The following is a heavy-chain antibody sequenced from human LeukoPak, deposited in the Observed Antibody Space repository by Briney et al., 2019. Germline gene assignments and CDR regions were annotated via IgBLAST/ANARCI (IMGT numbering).Heavy chain of an antibody. CDR2: INWNGGST. CDR3: ARTYYYGSGSYSTDY. J-gene: IGHJ4*02. D-gene: IGHD3-10*01. CDR1: GFTFDDYG. Sequence: GGSLRLSCAASGFTFDDYGMSWVRQALGKGLEWVSGINWNGGSTGYADSVKGRFTISRDNAKNSLYLQMNSLRAEDTALYYCARTYYYGSGSYSTDYWGQGTLVTVSS. V-gene: IGHV3-20*04.